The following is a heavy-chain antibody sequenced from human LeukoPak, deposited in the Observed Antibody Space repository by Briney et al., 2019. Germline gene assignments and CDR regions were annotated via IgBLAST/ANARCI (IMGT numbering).Heavy chain of an antibody. CDR1: GYTFTGYY. V-gene: IGHV1-2*02. CDR2: INPNSGGT. CDR3: ARDQEVGILSLGY. Sequence: ASVKVSCKASGYTFTGYYMHWVRQAPGQGLEWMGWINPNSGGTNYAQKFQGRVTMTRDTSISTAYMELSRLRSDDTAVYYCARDQEVGILSLGYWGQGTLVTVSS. J-gene: IGHJ4*02. D-gene: IGHD3-10*02.